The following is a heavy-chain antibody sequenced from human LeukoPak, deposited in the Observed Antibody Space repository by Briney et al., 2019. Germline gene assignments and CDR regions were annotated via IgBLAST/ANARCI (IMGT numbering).Heavy chain of an antibody. Sequence: SETMSLTCAVSGYSISSGYYWGWIRQPPGKGLEWIGSIYHSGSTYYNPSLKSRVTISVDTSKNQFSLKLSSVTAADTAVYYCASIQHWGQGTLVTVSS. CDR2: IYHSGST. J-gene: IGHJ1*01. CDR1: GYSISSGYY. CDR3: ASIQH. V-gene: IGHV4-38-2*01.